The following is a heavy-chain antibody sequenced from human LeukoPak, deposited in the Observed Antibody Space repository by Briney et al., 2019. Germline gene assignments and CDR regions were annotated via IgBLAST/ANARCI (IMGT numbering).Heavy chain of an antibody. CDR3: ARAVGSGSFQTYYYYMDV. J-gene: IGHJ6*03. CDR2: IYTSGST. V-gene: IGHV4-4*07. D-gene: IGHD3-10*01. Sequence: SETLSLTCTVSGGSISSYYWSWIRRPAGKGLEWIGRIYTSGSTNYNPPLKSRVTMSVDTSKNQFSLKLSSVTAADTAVYYCARAVGSGSFQTYYYYMDVWGKGTTVTISS. CDR1: GGSISSYY.